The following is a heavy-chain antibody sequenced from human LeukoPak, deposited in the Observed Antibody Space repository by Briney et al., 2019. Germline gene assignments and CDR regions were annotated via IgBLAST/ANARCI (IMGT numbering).Heavy chain of an antibody. Sequence: GESLKISCKGSGYSFTSYWIGWVRQMPGKGLEWMGIIYPGDSDTGYSPSFQGQVTISADKSISTAYLQWSSLKASDTAMYYCARLSGRVVCSAGSCYIDSWGQGTLVTVSS. D-gene: IGHD2-15*01. CDR2: IYPGDSDT. V-gene: IGHV5-51*01. CDR1: GYSFTSYW. J-gene: IGHJ4*02. CDR3: ARLSGRVVCSAGSCYIDS.